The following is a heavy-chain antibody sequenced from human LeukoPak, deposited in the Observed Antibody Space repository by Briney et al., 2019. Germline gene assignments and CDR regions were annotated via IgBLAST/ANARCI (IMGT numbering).Heavy chain of an antibody. CDR2: IYPGDSDT. V-gene: IGHV5-51*01. CDR3: ARPSYYDSSGYFADASDI. D-gene: IGHD3-22*01. J-gene: IGHJ3*02. CDR1: GYSFSSYW. Sequence: GESLKISCKGSGYSFSSYWICWVRQMPGKGLEWMGIIYPGDSDTRYSPSFQGQVTISADKSISTAYLQWSSLKASDTAMYYCARPSYYDSSGYFADASDIWGQGTMVTVSS.